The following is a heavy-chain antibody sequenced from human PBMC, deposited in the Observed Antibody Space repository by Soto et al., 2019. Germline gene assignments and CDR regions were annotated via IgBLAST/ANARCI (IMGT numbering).Heavy chain of an antibody. CDR2: INPNSGGT. Sequence: ASVKVSCKASGYTFTSYDINWVRQAPGQGLEWMGWINPNSGGTNYAQKFQGWVTMTRDTSISTAYMELSRLRSDDTAVYYCARGVGSSSWYRVWFDPWGQGTLVTVSS. V-gene: IGHV1-2*04. D-gene: IGHD6-13*01. J-gene: IGHJ5*02. CDR1: GYTFTSYD. CDR3: ARGVGSSSWYRVWFDP.